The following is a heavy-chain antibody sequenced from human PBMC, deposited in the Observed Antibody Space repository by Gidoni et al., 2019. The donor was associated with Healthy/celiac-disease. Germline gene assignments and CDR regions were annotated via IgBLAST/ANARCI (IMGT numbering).Heavy chain of an antibody. D-gene: IGHD1-20*01. CDR2: MNPNSGNT. CDR1: GYTFTSYD. V-gene: IGHV1-8*01. J-gene: IGHJ6*02. CDR3: ARFHPYNWNDGAPPRGKYYYGMDV. Sequence: QVQLVQSGAEVKKPGASVKVSCKASGYTFTSYDINWVRQATGQGLEWMGWMNPNSGNTGYAQKFQGRVTMTRNTSISTAYMELSSLRSEDTAVYYCARFHPYNWNDGAPPRGKYYYGMDVWGQGTTVTVSS.